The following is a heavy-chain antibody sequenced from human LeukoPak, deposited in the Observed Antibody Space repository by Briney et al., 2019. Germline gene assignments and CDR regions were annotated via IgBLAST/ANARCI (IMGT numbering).Heavy chain of an antibody. Sequence: AASVKVSCKASGYTFTSFAMNWVRQAPGQGLEWIGWIIPYNGYTNYAQNLQGRVTMTTDTSTSTAYMELRSLRSDDTAVYYCATEVYYYDSGGYSLDYWGQGTLVTVSS. CDR3: ATEVYYYDSGGYSLDY. CDR1: GYTFTSFA. V-gene: IGHV1-18*01. D-gene: IGHD3-22*01. CDR2: IIPYNGYT. J-gene: IGHJ4*02.